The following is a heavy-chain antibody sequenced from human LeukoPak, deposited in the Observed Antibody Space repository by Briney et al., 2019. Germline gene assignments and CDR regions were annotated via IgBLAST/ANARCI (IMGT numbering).Heavy chain of an antibody. V-gene: IGHV3-64*01. CDR3: ARAVRGVASADY. CDR2: ISTSGSTT. Sequence: GGSLRLSCAASGFTFSTYAMHWVRQAPGKGLEYVSAISTSGSTTFYANSVKGRFTIPRDNSNNTLYLQMGSLRVEDMAVYYCARAVRGVASADYWGQGTLVIVSS. J-gene: IGHJ4*02. D-gene: IGHD3-10*01. CDR1: GFTFSTYA.